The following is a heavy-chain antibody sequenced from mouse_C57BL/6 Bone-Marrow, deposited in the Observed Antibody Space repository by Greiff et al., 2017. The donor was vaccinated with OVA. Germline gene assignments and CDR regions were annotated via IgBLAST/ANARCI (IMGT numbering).Heavy chain of an antibody. D-gene: IGHD2-2*01. CDR1: GFTFSSYG. V-gene: IGHV5-6*01. Sequence: EVQRVESGGDLVKPGGSLKLSCAASGFTFSSYGMSWVRQTPDKRLEWVATISSGGSYTYYPDSVKGRFTISRDNAKNTLYLQMSSLKSEDTAMYYCARRGMVTTYDYWGQGTTLTVSS. J-gene: IGHJ2*01. CDR3: ARRGMVTTYDY. CDR2: ISSGGSYT.